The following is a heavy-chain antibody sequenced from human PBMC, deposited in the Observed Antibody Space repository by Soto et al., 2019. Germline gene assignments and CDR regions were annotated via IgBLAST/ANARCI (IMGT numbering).Heavy chain of an antibody. J-gene: IGHJ3*02. Sequence: TLSLTCTVSSGSIGTYFWSWIRQPPGKGLEWIGYIYYSGTTNYNPSLKSRVTIFLDTSKNQFSLRLSSVTAADTAVYYCARGRGGTYDAFDIWGQGTLVTVSS. V-gene: IGHV4-59*01. D-gene: IGHD1-26*01. CDR1: SGSIGTYF. CDR2: IYYSGTT. CDR3: ARGRGGTYDAFDI.